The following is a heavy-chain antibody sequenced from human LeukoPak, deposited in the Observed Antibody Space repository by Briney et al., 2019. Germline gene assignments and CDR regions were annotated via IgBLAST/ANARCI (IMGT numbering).Heavy chain of an antibody. J-gene: IGHJ4*02. V-gene: IGHV4-39*07. CDR3: ARDVGSSEPFDY. CDR2: IYYSGST. Sequence: IGSIYYSGSTYYNPSLKSRVAISVDTSKNQFSLKLSSVTAADTAVYYCARDVGSSEPFDYWGQGTLVTVSS. D-gene: IGHD2-2*01.